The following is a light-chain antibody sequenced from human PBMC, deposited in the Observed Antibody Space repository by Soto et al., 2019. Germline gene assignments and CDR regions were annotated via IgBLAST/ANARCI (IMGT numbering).Light chain of an antibody. V-gene: IGLV1-40*01. CDR3: QSYDSRLRYV. J-gene: IGLJ1*01. Sequence: QSVLTQPPSVSGAPGQRVTISCTGCSSNIGAGYDVHWYQQLPGTDPKLSISGNSNRHSWVPDRFSGSKSGTSASLAITVLQVVDEAYYYCQSYDSRLRYVFGTGTQVTVL. CDR1: SSNIGAGYD. CDR2: GNS.